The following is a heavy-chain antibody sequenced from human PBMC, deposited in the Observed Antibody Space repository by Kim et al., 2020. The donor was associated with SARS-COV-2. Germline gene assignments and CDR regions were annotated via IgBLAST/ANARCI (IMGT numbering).Heavy chain of an antibody. CDR1: GDSLNSRDYY. J-gene: IGHJ4*02. V-gene: IGHV4-39*07. CDR3: ARAEYYFDISGYSFDN. Sequence: SETLSLTCTVSGDSLNSRDYYWAWIRQAPGKGLEWIGSVYHTGRAVYNPPLRSRLDLSVDTSKNQFSLILSPVTAADTAVYYCARAEYYFDISGYSFDNWGQGTLVTVSS. D-gene: IGHD3-22*01. CDR2: VYHTGRA.